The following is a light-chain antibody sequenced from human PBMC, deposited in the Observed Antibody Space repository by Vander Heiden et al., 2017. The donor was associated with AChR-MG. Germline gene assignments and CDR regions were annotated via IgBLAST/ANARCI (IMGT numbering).Light chain of an antibody. CDR2: AAS. CDR3: QQSDSTPST. CDR1: QSISSY. J-gene: IGKJ1*01. V-gene: IGKV1-39*01. Sequence: DIQMTQPPSSLSASVGDRVTITCRASQSISSYLNWYQQKPGKAPKLLIYAASSLQSGVPSRFSGSGSGTDFTLTISSLQPEDFATYYCQQSDSTPSTFGQGTKVEIK.